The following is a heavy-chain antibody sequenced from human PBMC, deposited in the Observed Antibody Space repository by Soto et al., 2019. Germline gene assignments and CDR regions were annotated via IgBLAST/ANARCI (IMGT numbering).Heavy chain of an antibody. CDR1: GFSFGTSA. J-gene: IGHJ4*02. CDR2: ISGSGITT. CDR3: VKDQGMYPGSAPFDF. Sequence: GGSLRLSCSASGFSFGTSAMNWVRQAPGKGLEWVSAISGSGITTYYADSVMGRFTISRDNPRNTLDLQLNSLGVEDTALYYCVKDQGMYPGSAPFDFWGQGAPVTVS. V-gene: IGHV3-23*01. D-gene: IGHD1-26*01.